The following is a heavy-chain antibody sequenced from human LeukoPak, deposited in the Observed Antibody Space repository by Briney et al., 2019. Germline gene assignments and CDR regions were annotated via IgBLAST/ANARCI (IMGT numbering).Heavy chain of an antibody. V-gene: IGHV4-59*08. D-gene: IGHD3-9*01. CDR2: ISYSGRT. CDR1: GGSISSYY. Sequence: SETLSLTWTVSGGSISSYYWSWIRQPPGKGLEWIGSISYSGRTNSNPSIKSRVTTSVDASKYQFSLKLSSETAADTAVYYCARTARDILTGIAHMTRDIWGPRDNGHRLF. J-gene: IGHJ3*02. CDR3: ARTARDILTGIAHMTRDI.